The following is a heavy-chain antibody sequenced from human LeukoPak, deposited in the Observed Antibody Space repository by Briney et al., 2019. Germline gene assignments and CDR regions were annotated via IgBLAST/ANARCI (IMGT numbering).Heavy chain of an antibody. V-gene: IGHV3-11*06. J-gene: IGHJ1*01. Sequence: GGSLRLSCAASGFTFSDYYMSWIRQAPGKGLEWVSYISSSSSYTNYADSVKGRFTISRDNAKNSLYLQMNSLRAEDTAVYYCARDLAAAGTTICFQHWGQGTLVTVSS. CDR1: GFTFSDYY. CDR2: ISSSSSYT. CDR3: ARDLAAAGTTICFQH. D-gene: IGHD6-13*01.